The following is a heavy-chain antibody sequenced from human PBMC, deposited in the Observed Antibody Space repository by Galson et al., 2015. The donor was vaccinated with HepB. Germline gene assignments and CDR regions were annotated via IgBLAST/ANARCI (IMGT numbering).Heavy chain of an antibody. CDR3: ARDRARSWLDY. V-gene: IGHV1-3*01. CDR1: GYTFTSYA. D-gene: IGHD6-13*01. CDR2: INAGNGNT. Sequence: SVKVSCKASGYTFTSYAMHWVRQAPGQRLEWMGWINAGNGNTHYSQKFPGRVTITRDTSASTAYVELSSLRSEDTAVYYCARDRARSWLDYWGQGTLVTVSS. J-gene: IGHJ4*02.